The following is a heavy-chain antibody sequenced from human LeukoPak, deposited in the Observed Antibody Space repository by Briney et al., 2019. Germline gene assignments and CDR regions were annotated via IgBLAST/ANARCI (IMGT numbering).Heavy chain of an antibody. CDR3: ARDRGKMATFIPYAGFDP. V-gene: IGHV1-69*05. CDR1: GGTFSSYA. J-gene: IGHJ5*02. D-gene: IGHD5-24*01. CDR2: IIPIFGTA. Sequence: SVKVSCKASGGTFSSYAITWVRQAPGQGLEWMGGIIPIFGTANYAQKFQGRVTITTDESTSTAYMELSSLRSGDTAVYYCARDRGKMATFIPYAGFDPWGQGTLVTVSS.